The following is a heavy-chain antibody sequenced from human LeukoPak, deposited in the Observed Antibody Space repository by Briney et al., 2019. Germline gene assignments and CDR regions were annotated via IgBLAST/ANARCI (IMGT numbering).Heavy chain of an antibody. J-gene: IGHJ3*02. CDR1: GYTLTELS. V-gene: IGHV1-24*01. CDR3: ATHRPDIVLMVYARDALDI. D-gene: IGHD2-8*01. Sequence: ASVKVSCKVSGYTLTELSMHWVRQAPGKGLEWMGGLVPEDGETIYAQKFQGRVTMTEDTSTDTAYMELSSLRSEDTAVYYCATHRPDIVLMVYARDALDIWGQGTMVTVSS. CDR2: LVPEDGET.